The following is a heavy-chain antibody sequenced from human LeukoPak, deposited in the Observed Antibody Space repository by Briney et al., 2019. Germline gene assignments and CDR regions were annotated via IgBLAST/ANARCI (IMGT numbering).Heavy chain of an antibody. CDR3: ARDSYYDSSGYYYDRGLDY. Sequence: GGSLRLSCAASGFTVSSNYMSWVRQAPGKGLEWVSVIYSGGGTYYADSVKGRFTISRDNSKNTLYLQMNSLRAEDTAVYYCARDSYYDSSGYYYDRGLDYWGQGTLVTVSS. V-gene: IGHV3-66*01. D-gene: IGHD3-22*01. CDR2: IYSGGGT. J-gene: IGHJ4*02. CDR1: GFTVSSNY.